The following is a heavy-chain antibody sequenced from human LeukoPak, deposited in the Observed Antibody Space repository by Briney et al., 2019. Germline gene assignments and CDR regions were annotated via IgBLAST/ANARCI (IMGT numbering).Heavy chain of an antibody. CDR2: ISGSGGRT. J-gene: IGHJ4*02. CDR1: GFTFSSYA. CDR3: AKDRGGGNLDFDY. D-gene: IGHD2-15*01. Sequence: GGSLRLSCAASGFTFSSYAMTWVRQPPGKGLEWVSVISGSGGRTYYADSVKGRFTISRDNSKNTLYLQMSSLRAEDTAVYYCAKDRGGGNLDFDYWGQGTLVTVSS. V-gene: IGHV3-23*01.